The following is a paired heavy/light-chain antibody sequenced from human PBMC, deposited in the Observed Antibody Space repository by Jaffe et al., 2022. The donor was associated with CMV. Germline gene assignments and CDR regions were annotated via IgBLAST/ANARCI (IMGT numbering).Heavy chain of an antibody. CDR2: ISSSGSTI. V-gene: IGHV3-11*01. D-gene: IGHD6-19*01. CDR3: ARDQGKSSSGWNNYYYYGMDV. J-gene: IGHJ6*02. Sequence: QVQLVESGGGLVKPGGSLRLSCAASGFTFSDYYMSWIRQAPGKGLEWVSYISSSGSTIYYADSVKGRFTISRDNAKNSLYLQMNSLRAEDTAVYYCARDQGKSSSGWNNYYYYGMDVWGQGTTVTVSS. CDR1: GFTFSDYY.
Light chain of an antibody. V-gene: IGKV1-39*01. CDR2: AAS. Sequence: DIQMTQSPSSLSASVGDRVTITCRASQSISSYLNWYQQKPGKAPKLLIYAASSLQSGVPSRFSGSGSGTDFTLTISSLQPEDFATYYCQQSYSTRWTFGQGTKVEIK. CDR1: QSISSY. CDR3: QQSYSTRWT. J-gene: IGKJ1*01.